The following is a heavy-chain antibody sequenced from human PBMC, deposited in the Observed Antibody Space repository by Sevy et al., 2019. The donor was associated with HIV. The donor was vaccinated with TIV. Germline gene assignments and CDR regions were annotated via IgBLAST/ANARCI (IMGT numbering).Heavy chain of an antibody. CDR1: GFSFISYG. CDR3: ARDQTSRPNGGDSDDAFDI. Sequence: GGSLRLSCAASGFSFISYGMHWVRQAPGKGLEWVAVVSYDGSNKKYADSVKGRFTISRDNDKKSLCLQMNNLRVEDTAVYYCARDQTSRPNGGDSDDAFDIWGRGTMVTVSS. V-gene: IGHV3-30*03. D-gene: IGHD2-21*02. J-gene: IGHJ3*02. CDR2: VSYDGSNK.